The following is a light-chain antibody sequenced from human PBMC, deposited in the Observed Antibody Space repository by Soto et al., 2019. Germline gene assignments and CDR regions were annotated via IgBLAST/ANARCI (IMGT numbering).Light chain of an antibody. CDR3: QQADSFPLP. V-gene: IGKV1-12*01. CDR1: QGISSR. Sequence: DIQMTQSPSSVSASVGDRDTITCRASQGISSRLAWYQQKPGKAPNLLIYAASRLQSGVPSRFSGTGSGTDFTLTISSLQPEDFGIYYCQQADSFPLPFGGGTKVEVK. J-gene: IGKJ4*01. CDR2: AAS.